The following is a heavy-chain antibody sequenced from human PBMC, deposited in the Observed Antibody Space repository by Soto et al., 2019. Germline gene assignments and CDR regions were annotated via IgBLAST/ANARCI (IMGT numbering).Heavy chain of an antibody. Sequence: SETLSLTCAVAGVSISSGGYSWSWIRQPPGKGLEWIGYIYHSGSTNYNPSLKSRVTISVDTSKNQFSLKLSSVTAADTAVYYCARRYGWAFDIWGQGTMVTVSS. J-gene: IGHJ3*02. CDR1: GVSISSGGYS. D-gene: IGHD3-16*01. CDR2: IYHSGST. V-gene: IGHV4-30-2*01. CDR3: ARRYGWAFDI.